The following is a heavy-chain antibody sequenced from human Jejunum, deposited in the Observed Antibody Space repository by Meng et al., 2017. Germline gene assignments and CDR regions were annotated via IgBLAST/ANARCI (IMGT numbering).Heavy chain of an antibody. CDR3: VRDRFFNADGGWIYAMDV. V-gene: IGHV3-66*02. Sequence: GESLKISCAASGLIVSTTYLSWVRQAPGQGLEWVSSLYTGGTTLYADSVEGRFTISRDSSKNTLFLQMHSVRAEDTAICYCVRDRFFNADGGWIYAMDVWGQGTTVTVSS. J-gene: IGHJ6*02. CDR1: GLIVSTTY. CDR2: LYTGGTT. D-gene: IGHD6-19*01.